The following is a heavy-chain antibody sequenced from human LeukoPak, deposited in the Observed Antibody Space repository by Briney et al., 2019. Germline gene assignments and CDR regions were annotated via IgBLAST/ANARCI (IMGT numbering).Heavy chain of an antibody. Sequence: GASVKVCCKASGYTFTSYYMHWVRQAPGQGLEWMGIINPSGGSTSYAQKFQGRVTMTRDTSTSTVYMELSSLRSEDTAVYYCARDSGVEWLQSYEYYFDYWGQGTLVTVSS. CDR2: INPSGGST. CDR1: GYTFTSYY. V-gene: IGHV1-46*01. J-gene: IGHJ4*02. CDR3: ARDSGVEWLQSYEYYFDY. D-gene: IGHD3-3*01.